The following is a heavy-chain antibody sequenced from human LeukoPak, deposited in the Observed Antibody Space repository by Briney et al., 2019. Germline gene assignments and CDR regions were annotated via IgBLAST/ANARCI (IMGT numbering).Heavy chain of an antibody. Sequence: PSETLSLTCTLSGGYFSSYYWIWIRQPPRQELAWIGRIYTSWSTNYNPSLKSRVTISVDTSKNQFSLKLSSVTAADTAVYYCARDRSGPDGYNFDYWGQGTLVTVSS. CDR3: ARDRSGPDGYNFDY. D-gene: IGHD5-24*01. CDR1: GGYFSSYY. CDR2: IYTSWST. V-gene: IGHV4-4*07. J-gene: IGHJ4*02.